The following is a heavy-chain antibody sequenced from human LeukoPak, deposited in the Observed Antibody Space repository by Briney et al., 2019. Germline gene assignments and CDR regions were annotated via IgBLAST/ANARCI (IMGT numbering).Heavy chain of an antibody. V-gene: IGHV3-21*01. CDR3: ARDPQYCSGGSCYSFDN. CDR2: IISSSSYI. D-gene: IGHD2-15*01. J-gene: IGHJ4*02. Sequence: PGGSLRLSCAASGFTFSTYSMNWVRQAPGKGLEWVSSIISSSSYIYYADSVKGRFTISRDNAKNSLYLQMNSLRAEDAAVYYCARDPQYCSGGSCYSFDNWGQGTLVTVSS. CDR1: GFTFSTYS.